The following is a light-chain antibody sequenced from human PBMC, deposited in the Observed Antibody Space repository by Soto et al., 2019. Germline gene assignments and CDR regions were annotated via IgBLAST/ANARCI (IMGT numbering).Light chain of an antibody. CDR3: QQTASAPPWT. V-gene: IGKV1-39*01. CDR2: GAS. CDR1: QRIGTY. Sequence: DIQMTQSPTSLSASVGDGVTISCRASQRIGTYLAWYQQKPGKAPRLLISGASSVQSGVPPRFSGSGSATDFILTISSLRLEDIATYYCQQTASAPPWTFGQGTKVDIK. J-gene: IGKJ1*01.